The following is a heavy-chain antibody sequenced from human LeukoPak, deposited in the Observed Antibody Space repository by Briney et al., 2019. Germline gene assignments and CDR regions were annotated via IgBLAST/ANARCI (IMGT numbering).Heavy chain of an antibody. D-gene: IGHD2-2*02. CDR1: GFTFSSYA. V-gene: IGHV3-30-3*01. Sequence: GRSLRLSCAASGFTFSSYAMHWVRQAPGKGLEWVAVISYDGSNKYYADSVKGRFTISRDNSKNTLYLQMNSLRAEDTAVYYCARVKYCSSTSCYTIDYWGQGTLVTVSS. CDR2: ISYDGSNK. CDR3: ARVKYCSSTSCYTIDY. J-gene: IGHJ4*02.